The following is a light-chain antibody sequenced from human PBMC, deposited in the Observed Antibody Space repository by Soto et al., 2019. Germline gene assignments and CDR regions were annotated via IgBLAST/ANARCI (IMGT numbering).Light chain of an antibody. CDR2: AAS. J-gene: IGKJ3*01. CDR1: QSIRSH. Sequence: DIQMTQSPSSLSASVGDRVSITCWASQSIRSHLNWYQHKPGKAPKVLIYAASSLQGGVPSRFSGSGSGTDFTLTIKSLQPEDFAPYYCQQSFSSPFTFGPGTKVDVK. V-gene: IGKV1-39*01. CDR3: QQSFSSPFT.